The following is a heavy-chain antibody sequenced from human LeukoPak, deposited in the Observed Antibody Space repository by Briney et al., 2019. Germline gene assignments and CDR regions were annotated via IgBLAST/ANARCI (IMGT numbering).Heavy chain of an antibody. V-gene: IGHV1-18*01. CDR3: ARDLRIAVAGVDAFDI. CDR1: GYTFTSYG. CDR2: ISAYNGNT. D-gene: IGHD6-19*01. Sequence: GASVKVSCKASGYTFTSYGISWVRQAPGQGLEWMGWISAYNGNTNYAQKLQGRVTMTTDTSTSTAYMELRSLRSDDTAVYYCARDLRIAVAGVDAFDIWGQGTMVTVSS. J-gene: IGHJ3*02.